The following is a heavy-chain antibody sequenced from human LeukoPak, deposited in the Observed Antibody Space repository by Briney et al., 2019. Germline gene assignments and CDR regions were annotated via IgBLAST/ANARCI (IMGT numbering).Heavy chain of an antibody. J-gene: IGHJ4*02. CDR2: FYYSGST. CDR3: ARLGRYGDPLDY. CDR1: GGSISSSSYY. D-gene: IGHD4-17*01. Sequence: SETLSLTCTVSGGSISSSSYYWGWIRQPPGKGLEGIGSFYYSGSTYYTPSLKSRVTISVDTSKNQFSLKLSSVTAADTAVYYCARLGRYGDPLDYWGQGTLVTVSS. V-gene: IGHV4-39*01.